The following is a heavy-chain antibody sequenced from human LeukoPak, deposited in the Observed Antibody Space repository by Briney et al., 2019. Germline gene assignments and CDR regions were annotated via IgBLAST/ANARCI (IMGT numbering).Heavy chain of an antibody. CDR2: ISHSGST. D-gene: IGHD6-19*01. V-gene: IGHV4-34*01. Sequence: SETLSLTCAVYGGSFSGYYWSWIRQPPGKGLEWIGEISHSGSTNYNPSLKSRVTISVDTSKNQFSLKLSSVTAADTAVYYCASFEAVAGIRVVDYWGQGTLVTVSS. CDR3: ASFEAVAGIRVVDY. J-gene: IGHJ4*02. CDR1: GGSFSGYY.